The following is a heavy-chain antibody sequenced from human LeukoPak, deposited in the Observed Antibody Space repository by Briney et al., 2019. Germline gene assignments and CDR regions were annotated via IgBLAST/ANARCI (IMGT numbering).Heavy chain of an antibody. CDR3: ARQPSVDNWFDP. J-gene: IGHJ5*02. Sequence: GESLKISCKGSGYRFTTYWIGWVRQMPGKGLEWMGIIYPGDSDTRYSPSFQGQVTISADKSITTAYLQWNSLKASDTAMYYCARQPSVDNWFDPWGQGTLVTVSS. V-gene: IGHV5-51*01. CDR1: GYRFTTYW. CDR2: IYPGDSDT.